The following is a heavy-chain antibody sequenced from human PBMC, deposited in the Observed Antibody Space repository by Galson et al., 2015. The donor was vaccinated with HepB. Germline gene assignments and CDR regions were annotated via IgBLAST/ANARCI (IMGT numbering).Heavy chain of an antibody. CDR1: GYTLTELS. D-gene: IGHD3-16*02. V-gene: IGHV1-24*01. CDR2: FDPEDGET. J-gene: IGHJ4*02. CDR3: TTRHSMVTFGGGIVLPGYAY. Sequence: SVKVSCKVSGYTLTELSMHWVRQTPGKGLEWMGGFDPEDGETIYAQKFQGRVTMTEDTSTDTAYMELSSLRSEDTAVYYCTTRHSMVTFGGGIVLPGYAYWGQGTLVTVSS.